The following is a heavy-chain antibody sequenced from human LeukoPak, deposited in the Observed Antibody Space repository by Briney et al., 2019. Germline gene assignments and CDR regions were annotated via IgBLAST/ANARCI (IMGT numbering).Heavy chain of an antibody. Sequence: PSQTLSLTCTVSGVSISSGGYYWSWIRQHPGKGLEWIGYIYYSGSTYYNPSLKSRVTISVDTSKNQFSLKLSSVTAADTAVYYCARAKYYYDSSGYYCDWFDPWGQGTLVTVSS. CDR1: GVSISSGGYY. D-gene: IGHD3-22*01. CDR2: IYYSGST. V-gene: IGHV4-31*03. CDR3: ARAKYYYDSSGYYCDWFDP. J-gene: IGHJ5*02.